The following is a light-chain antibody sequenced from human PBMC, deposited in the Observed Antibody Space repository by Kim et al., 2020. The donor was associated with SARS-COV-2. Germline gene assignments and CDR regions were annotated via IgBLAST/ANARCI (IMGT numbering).Light chain of an antibody. Sequence: SSVRDIVTISCRASQDVRDDLTCFQQQPEKAPERLIYAACTLQSGVTSRFSGSGSGKEFTLTISSLQPEDFATYYCLQYTGYPRTFGQGTKLEI. J-gene: IGKJ1*01. CDR3: LQYTGYPRT. CDR2: AAC. CDR1: QDVRDD. V-gene: IGKV1-17*01.